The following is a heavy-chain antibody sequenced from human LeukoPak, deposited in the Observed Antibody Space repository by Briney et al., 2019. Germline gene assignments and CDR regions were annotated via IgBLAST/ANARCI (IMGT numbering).Heavy chain of an antibody. CDR3: ARWDEHDAFDI. CDR2: INPSSGGT. J-gene: IGHJ3*02. Sequence: ASVKVSCKASGYTFTDYYLHWVRQAPGQGLEWMGRINPSSGGTNYAQRFQGRVTMTRDTSISTAYMELSRLRSDDTAVYYCARWDEHDAFDIWGQGTMVTVSS. D-gene: IGHD1-26*01. CDR1: GYTFTDYY. V-gene: IGHV1-2*06.